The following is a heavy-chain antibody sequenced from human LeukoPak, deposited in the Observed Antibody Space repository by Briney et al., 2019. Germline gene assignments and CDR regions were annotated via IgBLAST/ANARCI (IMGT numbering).Heavy chain of an antibody. CDR3: ARWRSGGYSYGSNFDY. CDR1: GGTFPNFA. CDR2: IIPIFGTA. D-gene: IGHD5-18*01. V-gene: IGHV1-69*19. J-gene: IGHJ4*02. Sequence: GASVKVSCKASGGTFPNFAFSWVRQAPGQGLEWMGGIIPIFGTAYYAQKFQGRVTITADESTSTAYMELSSLRSEDTAVYYCARWRSGGYSYGSNFDYWGQGTLVTVSS.